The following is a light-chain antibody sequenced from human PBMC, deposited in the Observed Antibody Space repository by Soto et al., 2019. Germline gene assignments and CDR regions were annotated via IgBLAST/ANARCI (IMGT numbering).Light chain of an antibody. J-gene: IGLJ2*01. CDR1: SSNIGAHYD. V-gene: IGLV1-40*01. CDR2: GNT. Sequence: QSVLTQPPSVSGAPGKRVTISCTGSSSNIGAHYDVQWYQQLPGPAPKLLVYGNTNRPSGVPDRFSGSSSGTSASLAITGLQAEDEADYYCQSYDSSLSAYVFGGGTKVTVL. CDR3: QSYDSSLSAYV.